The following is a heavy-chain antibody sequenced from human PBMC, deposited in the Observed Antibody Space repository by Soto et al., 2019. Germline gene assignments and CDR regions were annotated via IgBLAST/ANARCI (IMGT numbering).Heavy chain of an antibody. Sequence: ASVKVSCKASGYTFTGYYMHWVRQAPGQGLEWMGWINPNSGGTNYAQKFQGWVTMTRDTSISTAYMELSRLRSDDTAVYYCARGGSATQGFGELSPTSNYYYMDVWGKGTTVTVSS. CDR1: GYTFTGYY. CDR2: INPNSGGT. D-gene: IGHD3-10*01. CDR3: ARGGSATQGFGELSPTSNYYYMDV. V-gene: IGHV1-2*04. J-gene: IGHJ6*03.